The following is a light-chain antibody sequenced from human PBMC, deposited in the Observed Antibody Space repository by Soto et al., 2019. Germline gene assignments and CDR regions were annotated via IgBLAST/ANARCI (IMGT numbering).Light chain of an antibody. Sequence: QPALTQPASVSGSPGQSITISCTGTSSDVGAYGYVSWYQQHPGKAPKLMIYEVSYRPSGVSNRFSGSKSGNAASLTISGLQAEDEADYYCSSYTTSSTVVFGGGTKVTVL. CDR2: EVS. CDR1: SSDVGAYGY. J-gene: IGLJ2*01. CDR3: SSYTTSSTVV. V-gene: IGLV2-14*01.